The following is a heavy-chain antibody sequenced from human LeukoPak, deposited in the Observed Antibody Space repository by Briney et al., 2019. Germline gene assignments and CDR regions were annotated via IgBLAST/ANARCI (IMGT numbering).Heavy chain of an antibody. CDR2: IDLGGDNT. J-gene: IGHJ4*02. Sequence: GGSLRLSCAASGFTFSNYHMNWFRQAPGKGLEWVSSIDLGGDNTHYAESMRGRFTVSRDNAKSSLYLQMNSLRAEDTALYFCARSVITLAEVMVLRGQGTQVSVSS. V-gene: IGHV3-21*06. D-gene: IGHD4/OR15-4a*01. CDR3: ARSVITLAEVMVL. CDR1: GFTFSNYH.